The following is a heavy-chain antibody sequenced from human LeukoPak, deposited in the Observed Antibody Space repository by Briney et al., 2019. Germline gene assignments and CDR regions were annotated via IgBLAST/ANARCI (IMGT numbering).Heavy chain of an antibody. V-gene: IGHV3-21*01. CDR1: GFTFSSYS. CDR2: ISSRSNYI. CDR3: ARIVAAAPYGMDV. J-gene: IGHJ6*02. D-gene: IGHD6-25*01. Sequence: PGGSLRLSCVASGFTFSSYSMNWVRQAPGEGLEWVSAISSRSNYIYYADSVKGRFTISRDNAKNSLYVQMNSLRAEDTAVYYCARIVAAAPYGMDVWGQGTTVTVSS.